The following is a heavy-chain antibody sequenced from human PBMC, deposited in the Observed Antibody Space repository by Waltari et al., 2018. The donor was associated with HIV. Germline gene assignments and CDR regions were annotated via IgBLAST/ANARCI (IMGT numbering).Heavy chain of an antibody. CDR1: GFTFSPYW. CDR3: ARMIVVVVAATGAFES. CDR2: IKQDGSEK. V-gene: IGHV3-7*01. Sequence: EVQLVESGGGLVQPGGSLRLSCAASGFTFSPYWMSWVRQAPGKGLEGVANIKQDGSEKYYVDSVKGRFTISRDNAKNSLYLQMNSLRAEDTAVYYCARMIVVVVAATGAFESWGQGTMVTVSS. D-gene: IGHD2-15*01. J-gene: IGHJ3*02.